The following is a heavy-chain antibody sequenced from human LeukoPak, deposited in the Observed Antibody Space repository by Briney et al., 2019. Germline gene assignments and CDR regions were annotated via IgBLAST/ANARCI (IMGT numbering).Heavy chain of an antibody. CDR1: GYTFTSYA. J-gene: IGHJ4*02. CDR2: INTNTGNT. CDR3: ARDRDSSWGLFGY. V-gene: IGHV7-4-1*02. D-gene: IGHD6-13*01. Sequence: ASGEVSCKASGYTFTSYAMNWVRQAPGHGLEWMGGINTNTGNTTYAQRFTGRVVLSLDTSVSRAYLLIRSVKAEDTAVYYCARDRDSSWGLFGYWGQGTLVTVSS.